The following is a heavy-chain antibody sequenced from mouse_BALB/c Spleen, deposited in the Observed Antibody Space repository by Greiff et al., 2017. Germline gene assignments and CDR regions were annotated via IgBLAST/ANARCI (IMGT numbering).Heavy chain of an antibody. CDR2: IWAGGST. V-gene: IGHV2-9*02. D-gene: IGHD2-3*01. J-gene: IGHJ3*01. Sequence: QVQLKESGPGLVAPSQSLSITCTVSGFSLTSYGVHWVRQPPGKGLEWLGVIWAGGSTNYNSALMSRLSISKDNSKSQVFLKMNSLQTDDTAMYYCARDRRPDGYLFAYWGQGTLVTVSA. CDR3: ARDRRPDGYLFAY. CDR1: GFSLTSYG.